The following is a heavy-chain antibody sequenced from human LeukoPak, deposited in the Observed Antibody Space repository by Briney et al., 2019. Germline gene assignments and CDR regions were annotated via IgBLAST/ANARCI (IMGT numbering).Heavy chain of an antibody. CDR2: IRYDGSNK. CDR3: AKDSSSPFDY. Sequence: PGGSLRLSCAASGFTFSSYAMYWVRQAPGKGLEWVAFIRYDGSNKYYADSVKGRFTISRDNSKNTLYLQMNSLRAEDTAVYYCAKDSSSPFDYWGQGTLVTVSS. V-gene: IGHV3-30*02. CDR1: GFTFSSYA. J-gene: IGHJ4*02.